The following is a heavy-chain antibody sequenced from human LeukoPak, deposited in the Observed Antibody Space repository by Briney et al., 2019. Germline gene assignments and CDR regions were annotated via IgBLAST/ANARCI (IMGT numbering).Heavy chain of an antibody. CDR3: ARDKDTNGWFQYHFDH. Sequence: GGSLRFSCAASGFTFSSYAINWVRQTPGKGLEWVSGISASGGSSYYADSVKGRFTISRDNSKNTLYLQMDSLRAEDTAVYYCARDKDTNGWFQYHFDHWGQGTLCTVSS. J-gene: IGHJ4*02. CDR1: GFTFSSYA. D-gene: IGHD2-8*01. CDR2: ISASGGSS. V-gene: IGHV3-23*01.